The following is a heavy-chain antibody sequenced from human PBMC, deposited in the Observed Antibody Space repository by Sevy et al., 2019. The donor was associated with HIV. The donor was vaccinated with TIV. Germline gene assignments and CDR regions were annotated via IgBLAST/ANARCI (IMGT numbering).Heavy chain of an antibody. CDR1: GITFSNVW. D-gene: IGHD4-17*01. Sequence: GGSLRLSCVASGITFSNVWMSWVRQAPGKGLEWVGRIKSKSEGGTTDYAAPVKVRFTISRDDSKNTLYLQMNSLQTEDTAVYYCTTEALDYEENDFYHYGMDVWGQGTTVTVSS. CDR3: TTEALDYEENDFYHYGMDV. J-gene: IGHJ6*01. V-gene: IGHV3-15*01. CDR2: IKSKSEGGTT.